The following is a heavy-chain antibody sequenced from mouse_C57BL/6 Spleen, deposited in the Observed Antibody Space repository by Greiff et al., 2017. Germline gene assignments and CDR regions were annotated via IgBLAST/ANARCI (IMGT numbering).Heavy chain of an antibody. CDR3: ERSDYYGSSYFDY. D-gene: IGHD1-1*01. CDR1: GYAFSSYW. V-gene: IGHV1-80*01. J-gene: IGHJ2*01. Sequence: QVQLQQSGAELVKPGASVKISCKASGYAFSSYWMNWVKQRPGKGLEWIGQIYPGDGDTNYNGKFKGKATLTADKSSSTAYMQLSSLTSEDSAVYFCERSDYYGSSYFDYWGQGTTLTVSS. CDR2: IYPGDGDT.